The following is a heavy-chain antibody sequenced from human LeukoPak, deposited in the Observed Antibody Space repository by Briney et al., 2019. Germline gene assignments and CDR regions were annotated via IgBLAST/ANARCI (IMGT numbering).Heavy chain of an antibody. J-gene: IGHJ4*02. CDR1: GDSINSGGSY. Sequence: SETLSLTCTVSGDSINSGGSYWSWIRQPPGKGLEWIGYIYHTGDTFYNPSLKSRVTISLDRSQNQFSLSLTSMTAADTAVYYCARDDGSSGVDHWGQGTLVTVSS. D-gene: IGHD1-26*01. CDR3: ARDDGSSGVDH. V-gene: IGHV4-30-2*01. CDR2: IYHTGDT.